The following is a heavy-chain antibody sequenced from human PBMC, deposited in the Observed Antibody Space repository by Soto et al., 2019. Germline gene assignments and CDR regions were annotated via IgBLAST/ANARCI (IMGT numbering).Heavy chain of an antibody. J-gene: IGHJ3*01. V-gene: IGHV3-23*01. Sequence: GGSLRLSCAASGFIFSNYAMSWVRQAPGKGLEWVSAISGSGGSTYYADSVKDRFTISRDNAKNSLYLQMNRLRAEDTALYYCLRLYSSGTYYTDAFHFWGQGSLVTGSS. CDR2: ISGSGGST. CDR3: LRLYSSGTYYTDAFHF. D-gene: IGHD3-10*01. CDR1: GFIFSNYA.